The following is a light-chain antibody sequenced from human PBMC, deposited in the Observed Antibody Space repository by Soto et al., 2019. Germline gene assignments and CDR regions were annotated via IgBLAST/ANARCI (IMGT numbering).Light chain of an antibody. CDR2: GAS. CDR1: QSVSSN. J-gene: IGKJ2*01. V-gene: IGKV3-15*01. CDR3: QQYNNWPQSYT. Sequence: EIVMTQSPATLSVSPGERATLSCRASQSVSSNLAWYQQKPGQAPRLLIYGASTRATGIPARFSGSGSGTEFTLTICSLQAEDCAVYYCQQYNNWPQSYTFGQGTKLEIK.